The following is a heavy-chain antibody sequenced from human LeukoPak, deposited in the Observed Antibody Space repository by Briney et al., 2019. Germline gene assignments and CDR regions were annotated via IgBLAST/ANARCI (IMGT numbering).Heavy chain of an antibody. CDR2: ISAYNGNT. Sequence: ASVKVSCKASGYIFTSYGISWVRQAPGQGLEWMGWISAYNGNTNYAQKLQGRVTMTTDTSTSTAYMELRSLRSDDTAVYYCARVSETYCYDSSGYPRGYYYYYYMDVWGKGTTVTVSS. CDR3: ARVSETYCYDSSGYPRGYYYYYYMDV. V-gene: IGHV1-18*01. D-gene: IGHD3-22*01. J-gene: IGHJ6*03. CDR1: GYIFTSYG.